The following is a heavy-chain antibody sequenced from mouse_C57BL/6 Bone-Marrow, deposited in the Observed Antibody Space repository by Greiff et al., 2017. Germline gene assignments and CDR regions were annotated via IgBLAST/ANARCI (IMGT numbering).Heavy chain of an antibody. J-gene: IGHJ2*01. CDR2: IDPSDSYT. CDR3: ARSQLGHYFDY. V-gene: IGHV1-69*01. D-gene: IGHD4-1*02. Sequence: QVQLQQPGAELVMPGASVKLSCKASGYTFTSYWMHWVKQRPGQGLEWIGEIDPSDSYTNYNQKFKGKSTLTEDKSSSTAYLQLSSLTSEDSAVYYCARSQLGHYFDYWGQGTTLTVSS. CDR1: GYTFTSYW.